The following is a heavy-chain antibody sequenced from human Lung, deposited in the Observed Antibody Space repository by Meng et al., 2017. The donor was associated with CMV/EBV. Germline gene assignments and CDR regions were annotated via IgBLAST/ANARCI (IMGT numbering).Heavy chain of an antibody. Sequence: GESLKISCAASGFTFSSHALSWVRQAPGKGLEWVSSISTSGGDTYHGDSVKGRFTISRDNSKKTLYLQMNSLRAEDTAVYYCANLGRTIRDYWGQGTLVTVSS. V-gene: IGHV3-23*01. J-gene: IGHJ4*02. CDR1: GFTFSSHA. CDR2: ISTSGGDT. CDR3: ANLGRTIRDY. D-gene: IGHD4/OR15-4a*01.